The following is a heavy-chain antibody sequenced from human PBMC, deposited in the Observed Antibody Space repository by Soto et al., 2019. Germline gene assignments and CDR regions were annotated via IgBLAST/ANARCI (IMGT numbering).Heavy chain of an antibody. V-gene: IGHV4-59*01. Sequence: SETLSLTCTVSGGSISSYYWSWIRQPPGKGLEWIGYIYYSGSTNYNPSLKSRVTISVDTSENQFSLKLSSVTAADTAVYYCARQTPSSSWYYYYYYGMDVWGQGTTVSVSS. D-gene: IGHD6-13*01. CDR3: ARQTPSSSWYYYYYYGMDV. CDR2: IYYSGST. J-gene: IGHJ6*02. CDR1: GGSISSYY.